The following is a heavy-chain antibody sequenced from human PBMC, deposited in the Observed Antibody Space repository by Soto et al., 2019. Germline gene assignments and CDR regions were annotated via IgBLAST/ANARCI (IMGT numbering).Heavy chain of an antibody. V-gene: IGHV3-9*01. CDR1: GFTFDDYA. D-gene: IGHD3-3*01. CDR2: ISWNSGNI. CDR3: AKARFFNPDAFDI. Sequence: EMQLVESGGGLVQPGRSLRLSCAASGFTFDDYAMHWVRQAPGKGLEWVSGISWNSGNIDYADSVKGRFTISRDNAKNALYLQMNSRRAADTAFSYCAKARFFNPDAFDIWRHGTIVTVSS. J-gene: IGHJ3*02.